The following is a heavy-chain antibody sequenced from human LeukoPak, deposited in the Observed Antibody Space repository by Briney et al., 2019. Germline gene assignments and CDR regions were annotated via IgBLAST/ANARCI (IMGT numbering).Heavy chain of an antibody. CDR3: ARAQLRYFDWSLSRFDY. V-gene: IGHV4-30-2*01. D-gene: IGHD3-9*01. J-gene: IGHJ4*02. Sequence: PSETLSLTCTVSGGSISSGGYYWSWIRQPPGKGLEWIGYIYHSGSTYYNPSLKSRVTISVDRSKNQFSLKLSSVTAADTAVYYCARAQLRYFDWSLSRFDYWGQGTLVTVSS. CDR2: IYHSGST. CDR1: GGSISSGGYY.